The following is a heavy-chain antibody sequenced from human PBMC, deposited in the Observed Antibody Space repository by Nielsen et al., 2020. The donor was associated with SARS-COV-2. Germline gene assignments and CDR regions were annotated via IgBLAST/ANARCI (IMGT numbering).Heavy chain of an antibody. V-gene: IGHV4-34*01. D-gene: IGHD2-8*01. J-gene: IGHJ6*02. CDR2: INHSGST. CDR3: ARVLNGATGGLYYYYGMDV. Sequence: WIRQPPGKGLEWIGEINHSGSTNYNPSLKSRVTISVDTSKNQFSLKLSSVTAANTAVYYCARVLNGATGGLYYYYGMDVWGQGTTVTVSS.